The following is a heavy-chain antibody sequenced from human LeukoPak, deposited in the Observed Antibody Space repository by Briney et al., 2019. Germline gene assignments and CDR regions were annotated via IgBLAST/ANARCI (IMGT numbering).Heavy chain of an antibody. D-gene: IGHD4-17*01. V-gene: IGHV3-23*01. CDR3: AKLPTVTTLNDY. CDR1: GFTVSSNY. CDR2: ISGSGGST. J-gene: IGHJ4*02. Sequence: GGSLRLSCAASGFTVSSNYMNWVRQAPGKGLEWVSAISGSGGSTYYADSVKGRFTISRDNSKNTLYLQMNSLRAEDTAVYYCAKLPTVTTLNDYWGQGTLVTVSS.